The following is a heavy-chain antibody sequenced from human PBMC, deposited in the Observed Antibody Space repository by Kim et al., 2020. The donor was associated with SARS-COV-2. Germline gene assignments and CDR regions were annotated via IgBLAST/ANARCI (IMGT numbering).Heavy chain of an antibody. Sequence: VDAVKGRFTTARDNAKISLYLQMNSLRAEDTAVYYCAREGMTTVTGTPDYWGQGTLVTVSS. D-gene: IGHD4-17*01. CDR3: AREGMTTVTGTPDY. J-gene: IGHJ4*02. V-gene: IGHV3-7*01.